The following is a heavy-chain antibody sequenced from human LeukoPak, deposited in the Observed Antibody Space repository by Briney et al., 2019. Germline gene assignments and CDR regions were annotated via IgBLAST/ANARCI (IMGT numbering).Heavy chain of an antibody. D-gene: IGHD4-17*01. V-gene: IGHV4-34*01. CDR1: GGSFSGYY. CDR2: INHSGST. J-gene: IGHJ3*02. CDR3: ARDLVTVAKGFDI. Sequence: SEILSLTCAVYGGSFSGYYWSWIRQPPGKGLEWIGEINHSGSTNYNPSLKSRVTISVDTSKNQFSLKLSSVTAADTAVYYCARDLVTVAKGFDIWGQGTMVSVSS.